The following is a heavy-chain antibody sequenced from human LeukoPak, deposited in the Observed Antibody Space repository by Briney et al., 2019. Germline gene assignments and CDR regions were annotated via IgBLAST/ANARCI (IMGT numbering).Heavy chain of an antibody. Sequence: GGSLRLSCAASGFTFSNYWMTWVRQAPGKGLEWVANMNRDGSERYYVDSVKGRFTISRDDAKSSLYLQMNSLRAEDTAVYYCARRNAMDVWGQGTTVIVFS. CDR3: ARRNAMDV. CDR2: MNRDGSER. CDR1: GFTFSNYW. V-gene: IGHV3-7*03. J-gene: IGHJ6*02.